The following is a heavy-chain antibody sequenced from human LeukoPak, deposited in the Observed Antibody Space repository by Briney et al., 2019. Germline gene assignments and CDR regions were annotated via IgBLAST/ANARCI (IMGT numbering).Heavy chain of an antibody. D-gene: IGHD4/OR15-4a*01. V-gene: IGHV3-13*01. CDR3: ARALGAAAAETGAMHGAYYFDS. J-gene: IGHJ4*02. CDR2: IGTSADT. CDR1: TFSFSSYD. Sequence: GSLTLSFAVSTFSFSSYDMHWVRPVTGKGLEWVSAIGTSADTYYSDSVKGRFTISRDNAKNSLYLQMNSLGVGDTAVYYCARALGAAAAETGAMHGAYYFDSWGQGTLVTVSS.